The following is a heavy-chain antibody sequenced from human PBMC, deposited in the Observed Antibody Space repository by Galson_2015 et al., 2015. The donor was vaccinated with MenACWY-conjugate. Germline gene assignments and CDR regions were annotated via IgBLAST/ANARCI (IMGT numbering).Heavy chain of an antibody. D-gene: IGHD3-10*01. Sequence: SLRLSCAASGFTFSSYAMTWVRQAPGKGLEWVGNIKQDGSEKYYVDSVKGRFTISRDNAKNSLYLQMNSLRVEDTAVYYCARAWELDYWGQGTLVTVSS. CDR1: GFTFSSYA. CDR2: IKQDGSEK. J-gene: IGHJ4*02. CDR3: ARAWELDY. V-gene: IGHV3-7*03.